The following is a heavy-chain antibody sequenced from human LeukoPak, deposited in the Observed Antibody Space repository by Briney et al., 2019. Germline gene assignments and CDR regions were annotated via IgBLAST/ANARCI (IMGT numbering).Heavy chain of an antibody. J-gene: IGHJ6*03. CDR3: ANALRSIPDYYLDV. D-gene: IGHD3-3*02. V-gene: IGHV4-4*07. Sequence: SETMSLTCTVAGHSISNYHRGWNRQSAGKGLEWIGRFYKSVDVTYNPSLKSRVTLSVDTSRTRFSLPLTSGTAADTAVYYCANALRSIPDYYLDVWGKGTTVIVSS. CDR2: FYKSVDV. CDR1: GHSISNYH.